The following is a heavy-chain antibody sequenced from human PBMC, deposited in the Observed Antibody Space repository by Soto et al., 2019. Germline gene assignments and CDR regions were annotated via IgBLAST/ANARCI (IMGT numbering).Heavy chain of an antibody. Sequence: IRLLQSGPEMKKPGASVKVSFQASGYTFSAFGIGWVRQAPGQGLEWVGWIRAHNNNPNYAKSLNGRVNVTTNTSTTTPYMELTSLRSCDTAVAYCTSAAERFDVVSRRNDALDIWGQGTMVTVSS. CDR2: IRAHNNNP. CDR3: TSAAERFDVVSRRNDALDI. V-gene: IGHV1-18*01. J-gene: IGHJ3*02. CDR1: GYTFSAFG. D-gene: IGHD3-9*01.